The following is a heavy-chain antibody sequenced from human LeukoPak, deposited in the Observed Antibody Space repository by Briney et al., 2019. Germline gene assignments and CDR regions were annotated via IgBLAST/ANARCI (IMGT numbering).Heavy chain of an antibody. J-gene: IGHJ3*02. CDR2: IGSSSSYI. V-gene: IGHV3-21*01. CDR3: ARDWGNYYDSSGYVSAAFDI. D-gene: IGHD3-22*01. Sequence: GGSLRLSCAASGFTFSSYSMNWVRQAPGKGLEWVSSIGSSSSYIYYADSVKGRFTISRDNAKNSLYLQMNSLRAEDTAVYYCARDWGNYYDSSGYVSAAFDIWGQGTMVTVSS. CDR1: GFTFSSYS.